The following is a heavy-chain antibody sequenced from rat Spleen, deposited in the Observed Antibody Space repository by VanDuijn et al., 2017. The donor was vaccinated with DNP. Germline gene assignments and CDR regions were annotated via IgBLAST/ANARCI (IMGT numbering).Heavy chain of an antibody. CDR3: ERYGIYGGYYYIMDA. D-gene: IGHD1-11*01. CDR1: GYSITSNY. J-gene: IGHJ4*01. Sequence: EVQVQESGPGLVKPSQSLSLTCSVTGYSITSNYWGWIRKFPGNKMEWIGHITYSGSTSYNPSLKSRISITRDTSKNQFFLQLNSVTTEDTATYFCERYGIYGGYYYIMDAWGQGASVTVSS. CDR2: ITYSGST. V-gene: IGHV3-1*01.